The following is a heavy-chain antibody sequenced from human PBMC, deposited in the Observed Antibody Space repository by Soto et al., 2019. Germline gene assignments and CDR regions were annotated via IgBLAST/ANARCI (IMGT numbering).Heavy chain of an antibody. V-gene: IGHV3-53*01. Sequence: PGGSLRLSCAASGFTFSSYAMSWVRQAPGKGLEWVSVIYSGGSTYYADSVKGRFTISRDNSKNTLYLQMNSLRAEDTAVYYCARFSSGWYREGLDSDWGQGTLVTVSS. J-gene: IGHJ4*02. D-gene: IGHD6-19*01. CDR3: ARFSSGWYREGLDSD. CDR2: IYSGGST. CDR1: GFTFSSYA.